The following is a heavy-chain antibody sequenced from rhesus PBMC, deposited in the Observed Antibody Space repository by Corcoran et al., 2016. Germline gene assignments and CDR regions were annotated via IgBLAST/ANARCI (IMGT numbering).Heavy chain of an antibody. Sequence: EVQLVESGGGLVQPGGSLRLSCAASGFTFSDYYMSWVRQAPGKGLEWVSSISSAISYIYYADSVNGRFTISKDNAKNSLSLQMNSLKTEDTAVYYCTRVVLQFLDWLPSLFDYWCQGVLVTVSS. CDR1: GFTFSDYY. CDR2: ISSAISYI. J-gene: IGHJ4*01. V-gene: IGHV3S4*01. D-gene: IGHD3-3*01. CDR3: TRVVLQFLDWLPSLFDY.